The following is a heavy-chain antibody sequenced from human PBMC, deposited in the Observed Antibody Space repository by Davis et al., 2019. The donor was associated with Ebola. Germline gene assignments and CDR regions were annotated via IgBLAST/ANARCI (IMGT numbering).Heavy chain of an antibody. Sequence: GESLKISCAASGFTFSSYGMHWVRQAPGKGLEWVAVISYDGSNKYYADSVKGRFTISRDNSKNTLYLQMNSLRAEDTAVYYCAKGRDYDFWSGYYIDYGMDVWGQGTTVTVSS. J-gene: IGHJ6*02. V-gene: IGHV3-30*18. CDR3: AKGRDYDFWSGYYIDYGMDV. CDR2: ISYDGSNK. D-gene: IGHD3-3*01. CDR1: GFTFSSYG.